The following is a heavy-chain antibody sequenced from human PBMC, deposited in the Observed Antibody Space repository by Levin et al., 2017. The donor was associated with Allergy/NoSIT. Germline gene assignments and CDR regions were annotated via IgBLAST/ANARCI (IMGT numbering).Heavy chain of an antibody. CDR2: ISSSSSYI. D-gene: IGHD1-14*01. CDR3: ASITGNNWVDP. J-gene: IGHJ5*02. CDR1: GFTFSGYS. V-gene: IGHV3-21*01. Sequence: GESLKISCAASGFTFSGYSMNWVRQAPGKGLEWVSSISSSSSYIYYGDSVKGRFTISRDNAKNSLYLQMNSLRAEDTAVYYCASITGNNWVDPWGQGTLVTVSS.